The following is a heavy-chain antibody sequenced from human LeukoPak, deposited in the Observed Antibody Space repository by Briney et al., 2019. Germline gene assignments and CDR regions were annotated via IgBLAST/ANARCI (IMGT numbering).Heavy chain of an antibody. D-gene: IGHD1-26*01. CDR3: AKDRTVGASYWYFDL. Sequence: GGSLRLSCAASGFIVSSYYMSWVRQAPGKGLEWVLVIYSGGNTNYADSVKGRFTISRDNSKNTLFLHMNTLRAEDTAIYYCAKDRTVGASYWYFDLWGRGTLVTVSS. J-gene: IGHJ2*01. CDR1: GFIVSSYY. CDR2: IYSGGNT. V-gene: IGHV3-53*01.